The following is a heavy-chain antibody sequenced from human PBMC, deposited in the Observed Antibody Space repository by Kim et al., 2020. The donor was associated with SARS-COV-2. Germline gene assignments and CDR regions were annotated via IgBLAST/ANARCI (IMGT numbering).Heavy chain of an antibody. CDR2: I. V-gene: IGHV3-48*03. J-gene: IGHJ4*02. CDR3: ARGPNYSPFDY. Sequence: IYSADSVRGRFTISRDNEKNSLYLKMNSLRAEDTAVYYCARGPNYSPFDYWGQGTLVTVSS. D-gene: IGHD4-4*01.